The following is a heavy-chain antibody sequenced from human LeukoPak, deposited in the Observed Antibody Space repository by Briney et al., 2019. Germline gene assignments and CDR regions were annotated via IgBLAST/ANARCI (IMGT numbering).Heavy chain of an antibody. V-gene: IGHV4-34*01. D-gene: IGHD2-2*01. J-gene: IGHJ5*02. CDR3: ARGVGSTSS. CDR1: GGSFSGYY. Sequence: SETLSLTCAVYGGSFSGYYWSWIRQPPGKGLEWIGEINHSGSTNYNPSLKSRATISVDTSKNQFSLKLSSVTAADTAVYYCARGVGSTSSWGQGTLVTVPS. CDR2: INHSGST.